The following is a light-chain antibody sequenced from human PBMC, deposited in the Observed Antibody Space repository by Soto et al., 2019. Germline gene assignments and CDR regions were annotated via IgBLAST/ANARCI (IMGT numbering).Light chain of an antibody. J-gene: IGLJ2*01. CDR3: ETWDSNTVV. CDR2: LEGSGSY. Sequence: QPVLTQSSSASASLGSSVKLTRTLSSGHSSYIIAWHQQQPGKAPRYLMKLEGSGSYNKGSGVPDRFSGSSSGADRYLTISNLQFEDEADYYCETWDSNTVVFGGGTKLTVL. V-gene: IGLV4-60*02. CDR1: SGHSSYI.